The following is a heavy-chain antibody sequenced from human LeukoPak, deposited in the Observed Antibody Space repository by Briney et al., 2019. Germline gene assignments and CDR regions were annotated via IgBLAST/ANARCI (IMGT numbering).Heavy chain of an antibody. Sequence: SVKVSCKASGYTFTSYGMSWVRQAPGQGLEWMGQIIPISGTANYAQKFQGRVAITADKSTNTAYMELSSLRSEDTAVYYCARSITGHPNDAFDIWGQGTMVTVSS. CDR2: IIPISGTA. D-gene: IGHD3-3*01. CDR1: GYTFTSYG. J-gene: IGHJ3*02. CDR3: ARSITGHPNDAFDI. V-gene: IGHV1-69*06.